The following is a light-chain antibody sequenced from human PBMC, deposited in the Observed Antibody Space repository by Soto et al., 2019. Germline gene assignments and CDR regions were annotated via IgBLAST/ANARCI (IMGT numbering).Light chain of an antibody. Sequence: QTARKMAVSPGERATPSCSTSQSVSSSYLAWYQQKPGQAPRLLIYGASSRATGIPARFSGSGSGTDFTLTISCREPGYFAVSNCQRHGRSALTVAGGTKVDIK. CDR1: QSVSSSY. CDR3: QRHGRSALT. J-gene: IGKJ4*01. CDR2: GAS. V-gene: IGKV3-20*01.